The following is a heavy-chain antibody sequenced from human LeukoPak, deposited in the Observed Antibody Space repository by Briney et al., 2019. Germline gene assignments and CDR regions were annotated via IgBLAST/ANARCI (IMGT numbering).Heavy chain of an antibody. D-gene: IGHD1-1*01. CDR2: IKSKTDGGTT. V-gene: IGHV3-15*01. CDR1: GFTFSIDC. CDR3: TTDHQLERRRKNSFDY. J-gene: IGHJ4*02. Sequence: GGSLRLSCAASGFTFSIDCMSWVRQAPGKGLEWVGRIKSKTDGGTTDYAAPVKGRFTISRDDSNNTLYLQVNSLKTEDTAVYYCTTDHQLERRRKNSFDYWGQGTLVTVSS.